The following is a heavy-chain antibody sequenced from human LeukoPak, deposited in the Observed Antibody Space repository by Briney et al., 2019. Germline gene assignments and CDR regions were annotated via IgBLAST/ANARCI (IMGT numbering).Heavy chain of an antibody. J-gene: IGHJ4*02. CDR3: TRMTTGHDY. CDR1: GVSFDDYY. V-gene: IGHV4-34*01. CDR2: INHSGYT. Sequence: SETLSLTCAVSGVSFDDYYWSWVRQTPGKGLEWIGEINHSGYTNDSPSLKSRVTLSIDTSRKQFSLNFRSVTVADAGIYYCTRMTTGHDYWGQGTLVTVSS. D-gene: IGHD4-17*01.